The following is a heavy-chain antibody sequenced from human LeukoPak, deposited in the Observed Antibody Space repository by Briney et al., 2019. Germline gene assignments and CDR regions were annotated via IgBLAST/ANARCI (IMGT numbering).Heavy chain of an antibody. Sequence: SETLSLTCAVYGGSFSGYYWSWIRQPPGKGLEWIGEINHSGSTNYNPSLKSRVAISVDTPKNQFSLKLSSVTAADTAVYYCARGSYDYVWGSYRWTGGFDYWGQGTLVTVSS. CDR3: ARGSYDYVWGSYRWTGGFDY. CDR1: GGSFSGYY. D-gene: IGHD3-16*02. J-gene: IGHJ4*02. CDR2: INHSGST. V-gene: IGHV4-34*01.